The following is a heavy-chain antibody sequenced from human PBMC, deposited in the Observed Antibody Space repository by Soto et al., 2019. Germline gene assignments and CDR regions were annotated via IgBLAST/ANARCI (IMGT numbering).Heavy chain of an antibody. D-gene: IGHD3-16*01. CDR2: ISATGGGT. CDR1: GFKFSNYA. CDR3: AKDRRAGGNSAFYFDF. Sequence: GGSLRLSCAASGFKFSNYAMSWVRQAPGKGLEWVSLISATGGGTYYADSVKGRFTISRDNSHNTLYLQVHSLTAEDTAVYYCAKDRRAGGNSAFYFDFWGQGXQVTVYS. V-gene: IGHV3-23*01. J-gene: IGHJ4*02.